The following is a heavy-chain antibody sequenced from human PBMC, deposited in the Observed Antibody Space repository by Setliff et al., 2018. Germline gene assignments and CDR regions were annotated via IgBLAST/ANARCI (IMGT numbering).Heavy chain of an antibody. CDR1: GYSISSGYY. CDR2: IYHSGST. V-gene: IGHV4-38-2*02. D-gene: IGHD3-3*01. Sequence: SETLSLTCAVSGYSISSGYYWGWIRQPPGKGLEWIGNIYHSGSTYYNPSLKSRVTISVDTSKNQFSLKLSSVTAADTAVYYCARDLDLNYDFWSGYYIPGYFDYWGQGTLVTVSS. J-gene: IGHJ4*02. CDR3: ARDLDLNYDFWSGYYIPGYFDY.